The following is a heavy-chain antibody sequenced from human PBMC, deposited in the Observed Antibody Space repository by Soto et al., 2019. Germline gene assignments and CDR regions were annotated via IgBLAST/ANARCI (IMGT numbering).Heavy chain of an antibody. D-gene: IGHD5-18*01. CDR1: GYTFTSYA. Sequence: ASVKVSCKASGYTFTSYAMHWVRQAPGQRLEWMGWTNAGNGNTKYSQKFQGRVTFTRDTSANTAYMELTSLTSEDTAIYYCAKKGGYSYSVHADYFDYWGQGTLVTVPQ. J-gene: IGHJ4*02. CDR2: TNAGNGNT. CDR3: AKKGGYSYSVHADYFDY. V-gene: IGHV1-3*01.